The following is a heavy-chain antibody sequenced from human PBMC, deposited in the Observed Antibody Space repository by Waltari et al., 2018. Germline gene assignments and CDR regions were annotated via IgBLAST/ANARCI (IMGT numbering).Heavy chain of an antibody. D-gene: IGHD2-15*01. CDR3: ARLPGDYVGY. V-gene: IGHV3-23*04. CDR2: ISGPGDST. Sequence: EVQLVESGGGLVQPGGSLRLSCVASGFIFSSYAMSWVRQAPGKGLEWVSTISGPGDSTYYADSVNGRFTISRDNSQNTVYLQVNSLTAEDTAIYYCARLPGDYVGYWGQGTLVTVSS. CDR1: GFIFSSYA. J-gene: IGHJ4*02.